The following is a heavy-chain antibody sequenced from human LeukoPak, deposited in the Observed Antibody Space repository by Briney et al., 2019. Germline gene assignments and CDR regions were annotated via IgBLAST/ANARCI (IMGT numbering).Heavy chain of an antibody. V-gene: IGHV3-15*01. CDR2: IKSKTDGGTT. CDR3: TTDLILGQWLVGRDY. Sequence: GGSLRLSCAASGFTFSSYAMSWVRQAPGKGLEWVGRIKSKTDGGTTDYAAPVKGRFTISRDDSKNTLYLQMNSLKTEDTAVYYCTTDLILGQWLVGRDYWGLGTLVTVSS. CDR1: GFTFSSYA. J-gene: IGHJ4*02. D-gene: IGHD6-19*01.